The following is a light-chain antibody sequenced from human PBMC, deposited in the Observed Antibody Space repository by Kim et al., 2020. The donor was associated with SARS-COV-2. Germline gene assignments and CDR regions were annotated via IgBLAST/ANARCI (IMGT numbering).Light chain of an antibody. CDR3: SSYTSSSVYV. CDR2: DVS. CDR1: SSDVGDYNY. Sequence: QSASVSGSPGQSITISCTGTSSDVGDYNYVSWYQQHPGKAPKFMIYDVSKRPSGVSNRFSGSKSGNTASLTISGLQAEDEADYYCSSYTSSSVYVFGTGTKVTVL. J-gene: IGLJ1*01. V-gene: IGLV2-14*01.